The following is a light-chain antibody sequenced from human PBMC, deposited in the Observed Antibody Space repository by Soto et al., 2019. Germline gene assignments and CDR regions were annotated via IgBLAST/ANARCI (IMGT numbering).Light chain of an antibody. CDR1: QSVSSN. CDR3: QQYNNWTGT. J-gene: IGKJ3*01. CDR2: GAS. Sequence: EIVMTQSPATLSVSPGERATLSCRASQSVSSNLAWYQKKPGQAPRLLIYGASTRATGIPARFSGSGSGTEFTLTISSLQSEDFAVYYCQQYNNWTGTFGPGTKVDIK. V-gene: IGKV3D-15*01.